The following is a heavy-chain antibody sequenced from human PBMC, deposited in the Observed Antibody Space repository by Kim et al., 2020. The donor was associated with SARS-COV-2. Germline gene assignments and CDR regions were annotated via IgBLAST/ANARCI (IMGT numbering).Heavy chain of an antibody. CDR1: GGSISSYY. J-gene: IGHJ6*02. CDR2: IYTSGST. CDR3: VRSGSYSGYYYYGMDV. D-gene: IGHD1-26*01. Sequence: SETLSLTCTVSGGSISSYYWSWIRQPAGKGLEWIGRIYTSGSTNYNPSLKSRVTMSVDTSKNQFSLKLSSVTAADTAVYYCVRSGSYSGYYYYGMDVWGQGTTVTVSS. V-gene: IGHV4-4*07.